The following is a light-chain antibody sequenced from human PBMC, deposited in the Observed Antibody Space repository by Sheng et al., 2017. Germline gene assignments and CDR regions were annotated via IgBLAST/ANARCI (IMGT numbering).Light chain of an antibody. J-gene: IGLJ3*02. CDR1: SIGSKS. CDR3: QVWDSSTAV. V-gene: IGLV3-9*01. Sequence: SYELTQPLSVSVALGQTARFTCGGNSIGSKSVHWYQQKPGQAPVVVIYRDYNRPSGIPERFSGSNSGNTATLTISRAQVGDEADYYCQVWDSSTAVFGGGTKLTVL. CDR2: RDY.